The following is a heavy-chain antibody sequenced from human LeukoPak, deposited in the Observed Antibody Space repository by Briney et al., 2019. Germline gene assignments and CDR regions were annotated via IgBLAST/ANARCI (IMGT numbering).Heavy chain of an antibody. CDR3: ARESLLWFGERWFDP. D-gene: IGHD3-10*01. CDR2: TYYRSKWYN. V-gene: IGHV6-1*01. Sequence: SQTLSLTCAISGDSVSSNSAAWDWIRQSPSRGLEWLGRTYYRSKWYNDYAVSVKSRITINPDTSKNQFSLQLNSVTPEDTAAYYCARESLLWFGERWFDPWGQGTLVTVSS. J-gene: IGHJ5*02. CDR1: GDSVSSNSAA.